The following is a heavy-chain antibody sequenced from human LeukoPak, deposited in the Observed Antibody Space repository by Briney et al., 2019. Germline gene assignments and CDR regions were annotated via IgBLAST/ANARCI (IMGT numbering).Heavy chain of an antibody. CDR3: ARGLGIAAEVDAFDI. Sequence: PSETLSLXCAVYGGSFSGYYWSWIRQPPGKGLEWIGEINHSGSTNYNPSLKSRVTISVDTSKNQFSLKLSSVTAADTAVYYCARGLGIAAEVDAFDIWGQGTMVTVSS. J-gene: IGHJ3*02. V-gene: IGHV4-34*01. D-gene: IGHD6-13*01. CDR2: INHSGST. CDR1: GGSFSGYY.